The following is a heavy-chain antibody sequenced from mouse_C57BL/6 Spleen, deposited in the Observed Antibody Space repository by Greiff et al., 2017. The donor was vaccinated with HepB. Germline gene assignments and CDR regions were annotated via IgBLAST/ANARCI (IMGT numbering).Heavy chain of an antibody. Sequence: VQLQQPGAELVKPGASVKLSCKASGYTFTSYWMQWVKQRPGQGLEWIGEIDPSDSYTNYNQKFKGKATLTVDTSSSTAYMQLSSLTSEDSAVYYCASGSGYGAYWGQGTLVTVSA. V-gene: IGHV1-50*01. D-gene: IGHD3-2*02. CDR3: ASGSGYGAY. CDR1: GYTFTSYW. CDR2: IDPSDSYT. J-gene: IGHJ3*01.